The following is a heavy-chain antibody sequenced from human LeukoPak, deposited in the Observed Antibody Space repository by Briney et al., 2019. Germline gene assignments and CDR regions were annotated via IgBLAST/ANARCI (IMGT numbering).Heavy chain of an antibody. J-gene: IGHJ4*02. V-gene: IGHV3-33*08. CDR1: GLTFSSHA. CDR3: ARGSLGTIAVAGTLDY. D-gene: IGHD6-19*01. Sequence: PGGSLRLSCAASGLTFSSHAMHWVRQAPGKGLEWVAVIWYDGSNKYYADSVKGRFTISRDNSKNTLYLQMNSLRAEDTAVYYCARGSLGTIAVAGTLDYWGQGILVTVSS. CDR2: IWYDGSNK.